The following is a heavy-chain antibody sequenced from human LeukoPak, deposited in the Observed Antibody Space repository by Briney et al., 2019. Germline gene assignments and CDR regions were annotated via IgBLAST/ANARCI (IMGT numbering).Heavy chain of an antibody. Sequence: ASVKVSCKASGYTFTSYYMHWVRQAPGQGLEWMGLINPTGGSTGYAQKFQGRVTMTRNTSIRTAYMELSSLRSEDTAVYYCARVPSGGDKFDPWGQGTLVTVSS. CDR3: ARVPSGGDKFDP. J-gene: IGHJ5*02. CDR1: GYTFTSYY. CDR2: INPTGGST. D-gene: IGHD6-25*01. V-gene: IGHV1-46*01.